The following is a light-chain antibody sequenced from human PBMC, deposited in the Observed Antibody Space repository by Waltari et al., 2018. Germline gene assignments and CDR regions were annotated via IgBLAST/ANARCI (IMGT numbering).Light chain of an antibody. CDR3: QHYGTSYT. V-gene: IGKV3-20*01. CDR2: SAS. Sequence: EIVLTQSPGTLSLSPGEGVTLSCRASQSVRGTYLAWYQQQPGQAPRLLIYSASNRATGTPHRFSGSGSGTFFTLTITGLEPEDFAVYYCQHYGTSYTFGQGTKLEI. J-gene: IGKJ2*01. CDR1: QSVRGTY.